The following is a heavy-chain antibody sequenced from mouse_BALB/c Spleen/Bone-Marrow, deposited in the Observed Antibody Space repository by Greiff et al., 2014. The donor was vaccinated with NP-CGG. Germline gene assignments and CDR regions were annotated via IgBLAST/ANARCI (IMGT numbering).Heavy chain of an antibody. CDR1: GYTFTDYW. D-gene: IGHD2-13*01. CDR2: IDASYTYT. J-gene: IGHJ3*01. V-gene: IGHV1-69*01. CDR3: ANIYYGDYGWFSY. Sequence: QVQLQQPGAELVMPGASVKMSCKAPGYTFTDYWIHWVKQRPGQGLEWIGAIDASYTYTTYNQKFKGKATLTVDASSSTAYIQLSSLTSEDSAVYYCANIYYGDYGWFSYWGQGTLVTVSA.